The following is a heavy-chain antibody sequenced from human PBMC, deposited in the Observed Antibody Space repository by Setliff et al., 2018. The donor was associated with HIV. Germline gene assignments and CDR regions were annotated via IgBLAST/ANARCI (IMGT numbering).Heavy chain of an antibody. Sequence: SETLSLTCVVSGYSISSGYFWGWIRQPPGEGLEWIGNMHHSGSTYYNPSLKSRVAISIDTSENRFSLRLNSVTAADTGVYYCARRGRDGVLIVFATGFDPWGQGTLVTVSS. CDR3: ARRGRDGVLIVFATGFDP. CDR1: GYSISSGYF. CDR2: MHHSGST. V-gene: IGHV4-38-2*01. D-gene: IGHD2-8*01. J-gene: IGHJ5*02.